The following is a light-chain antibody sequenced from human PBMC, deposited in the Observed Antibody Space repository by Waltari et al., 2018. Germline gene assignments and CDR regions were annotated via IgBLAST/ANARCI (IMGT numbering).Light chain of an antibody. J-gene: IGLJ2*01. V-gene: IGLV3-19*01. CDR1: SLRSYY. Sequence: VRITCQGDSLRSYYASWYQQKPGQAPVLVIYGKNNRPSGIPDRFSGSSSGNTASLTITGAQAEDEADYYCNSRDSSGNHLNVVFGGGTKLTVL. CDR2: GKN. CDR3: NSRDSSGNHLNVV.